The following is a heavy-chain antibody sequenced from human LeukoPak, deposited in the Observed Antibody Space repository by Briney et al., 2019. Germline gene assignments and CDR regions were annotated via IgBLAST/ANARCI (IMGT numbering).Heavy chain of an antibody. V-gene: IGHV5-51*01. Sequence: GESLRISCKDSASSCTSYWVGWVRQKPGKGLEWMGTIYCGDSDTRYSPSFQGQVTISADKSTSTTYLQWNSLQASDTAMYYCARRITLADKDRYFDYRGQGTLVTVSS. D-gene: IGHD3-16*02. CDR2: IYCGDSDT. CDR1: ASSCTSYW. CDR3: ARRITLADKDRYFDY. J-gene: IGHJ4*02.